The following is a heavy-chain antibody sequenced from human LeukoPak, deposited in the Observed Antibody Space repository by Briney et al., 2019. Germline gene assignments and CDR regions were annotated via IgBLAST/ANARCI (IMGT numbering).Heavy chain of an antibody. Sequence: GASLKISCEGSGSFFTSYWIGGVRELRGKRLEWMGIIYPGDCDTRYSPSYQGQVIISAGKAISTAYLQRCSLKRADTAMYYCARPVVRGVNPYWFDYGGKGTLGTVS. CDR1: GSFFTSYW. J-gene: IGHJ4*02. CDR2: IYPGDCDT. D-gene: IGHD3-10*01. CDR3: ARPVVRGVNPYWFDY. V-gene: IGHV5-51*01.